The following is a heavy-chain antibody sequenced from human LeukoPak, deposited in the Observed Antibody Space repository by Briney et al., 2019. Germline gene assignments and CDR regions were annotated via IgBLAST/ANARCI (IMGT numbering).Heavy chain of an antibody. CDR3: ARESDNFWSGYSLDY. J-gene: IGHJ4*02. V-gene: IGHV4-59*01. Sequence: KPADPLSLPCTLSGVSITTYFLSWIRQPPGKGLEWMGYIYHSGSTNYNTSLKSRVAISVDTSKNQFSLKLSSVTAADTAVYYCARESDNFWSGYSLDYWGQGTLVTVSS. CDR1: GVSITTYF. D-gene: IGHD3-3*01. CDR2: IYHSGST.